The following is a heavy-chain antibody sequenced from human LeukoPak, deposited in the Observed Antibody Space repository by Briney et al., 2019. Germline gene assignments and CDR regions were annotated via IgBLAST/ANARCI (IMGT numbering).Heavy chain of an antibody. V-gene: IGHV1-46*01. J-gene: IGHJ4*02. CDR3: AREASGGYFDY. CDR1: GYTFSSYY. Sequence: GASVKVSCKASGYTFSSYYMHWVRQAPGQGLEWVGLINPTGDSTNYAQSFRGRVTMTRDTSTSTVYMDLSSLRSEDTAVYYCAREASGGYFDYWGQGTLVTVSS. CDR2: INPTGDST. D-gene: IGHD4-23*01.